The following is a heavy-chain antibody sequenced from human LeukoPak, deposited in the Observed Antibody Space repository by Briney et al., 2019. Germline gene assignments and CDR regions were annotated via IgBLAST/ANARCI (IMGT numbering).Heavy chain of an antibody. CDR1: GYTFTNLP. CDR3: ARATTVTSFRIEYFQL. V-gene: IGHV7-4-1*02. J-gene: IGHJ1*01. CDR2: INTNTGNP. D-gene: IGHD4-17*01. Sequence: ASVKVSCKASGYTFTNLPMNWVRQAPGQGLEWMGSINTNTGNPTYAQAFTGRFVFSLDTSVSTAYLQITSLETEDTAVHYCARATTVTSFRIEYFQLWGQGTLVTVSS.